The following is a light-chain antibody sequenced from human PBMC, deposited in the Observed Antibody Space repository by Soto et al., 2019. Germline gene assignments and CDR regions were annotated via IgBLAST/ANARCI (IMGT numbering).Light chain of an antibody. V-gene: IGLV2-8*01. J-gene: IGLJ1*01. CDR1: SSDVGGYNY. CDR2: EVS. Sequence: QCVLTQPPSASGSPGQSVTISCTGTSSDVGGYNYVSWYQQQPGKAPKLMIYEVSKRPSGVPDRFSGSKSGNTASLTVSGLQAEDEADYYCSSYAGSNNFVFGTGTKVTVL. CDR3: SSYAGSNNFV.